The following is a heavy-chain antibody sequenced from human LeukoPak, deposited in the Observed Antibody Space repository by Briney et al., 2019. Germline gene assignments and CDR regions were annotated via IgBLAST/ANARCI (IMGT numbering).Heavy chain of an antibody. Sequence: GGSLRLSCAASGFTVSSNYMSWVRQAPGKGLEWVSVIYSGGSTYYADSVKGRFTISRDNSKNTLYLQMNSLRAEDTAVYYCARVVHDFWSGDAFDIWGQGTMVTVSS. V-gene: IGHV3-53*01. CDR3: ARVVHDFWSGDAFDI. CDR2: IYSGGST. D-gene: IGHD3-3*01. J-gene: IGHJ3*02. CDR1: GFTVSSNY.